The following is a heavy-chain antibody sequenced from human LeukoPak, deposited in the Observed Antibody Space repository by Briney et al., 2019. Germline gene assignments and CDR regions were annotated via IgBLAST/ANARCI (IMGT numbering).Heavy chain of an antibody. Sequence: PSETLSLTCTVSGGSISSYYWSWIRQPPGKGLERIGYIYYSGSTNYNPSLKSRVTISVDTSKNQFSLKLSSVTAADTAVYYCASYMVRGANFDYWGQGTLVTVSS. CDR2: IYYSGST. J-gene: IGHJ4*02. CDR1: GGSISSYY. CDR3: ASYMVRGANFDY. V-gene: IGHV4-59*01. D-gene: IGHD3-10*01.